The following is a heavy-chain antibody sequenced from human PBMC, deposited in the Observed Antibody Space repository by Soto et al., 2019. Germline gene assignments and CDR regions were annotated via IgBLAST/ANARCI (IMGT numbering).Heavy chain of an antibody. CDR3: ARASASSKLRGVGIN. V-gene: IGHV4-4*02. D-gene: IGHD3-10*01. Sequence: QVQLQESGPGLVKPSGTLSLTCALSGASIITDNWWSWVRQPPGKEMEWIGEIYHSGNTNFNPSVKSRVTLSVDTSKNQFSLTVSSVTAADTAIYYCARASASSKLRGVGINWGQGTLVTVSS. J-gene: IGHJ4*02. CDR1: GASIITDNW. CDR2: IYHSGNT.